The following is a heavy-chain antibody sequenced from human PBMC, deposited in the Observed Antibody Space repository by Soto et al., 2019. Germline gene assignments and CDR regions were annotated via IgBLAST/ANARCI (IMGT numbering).Heavy chain of an antibody. Sequence: QITLKESGPTLVKPTQTLTLTCTFSGFSLSTSGVGVGWIRQPPGKALEWLALIYWDDDKRYSPSLKSRLTITKATSKNQVVLTMTNMDPVDTAPYYCAHSSQGGLVPPYYYSGMDVWGQGTTVTVSS. D-gene: IGHD3-9*01. V-gene: IGHV2-5*02. CDR2: IYWDDDK. CDR1: GFSLSTSGVG. CDR3: AHSSQGGLVPPYYYSGMDV. J-gene: IGHJ6*02.